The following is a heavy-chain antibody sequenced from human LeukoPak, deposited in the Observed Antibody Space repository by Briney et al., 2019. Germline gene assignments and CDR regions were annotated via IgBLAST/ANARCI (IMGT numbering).Heavy chain of an antibody. CDR1: GFLVSTNY. CDR3: GRDLGVGFCSSTGCNNLNMDV. J-gene: IGHJ6*03. CDR2: IYSGDNT. Sequence: PWGSLRLSCAASGFLVSTNYMSWVRQAPGKGLEWVSVIYSGDNTYYADSVKGRFTIYRDNSRNTLYLQMNSLRVKDTAVYYCGRDLGVGFCSSTGCNNLNMDVWGKGTTVTVSS. V-gene: IGHV3-53*01. D-gene: IGHD2-2*01.